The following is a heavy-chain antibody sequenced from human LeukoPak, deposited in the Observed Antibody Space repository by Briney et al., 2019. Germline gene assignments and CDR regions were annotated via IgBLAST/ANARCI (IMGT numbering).Heavy chain of an antibody. J-gene: IGHJ4*02. D-gene: IGHD4/OR15-4a*01. CDR1: GGSISSGNYY. CDR3: ARESDLSNYDRTDY. V-gene: IGHV4-61*02. CDR2: IYTSGST. Sequence: SEXLSLTCTVSGGSISSGNYYWGWLRQPAGKGREWIGRIYTSGSTSYNPTLKSRVTISADTSKNQLSLKLTSVTAADTAVYYCARESDLSNYDRTDYWGQGTLVTVSS.